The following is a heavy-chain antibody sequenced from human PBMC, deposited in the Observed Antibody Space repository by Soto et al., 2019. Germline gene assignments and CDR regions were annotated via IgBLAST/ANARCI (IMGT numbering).Heavy chain of an antibody. Sequence: LSLTCTVSGGSISSGDYYWSWIRQPPGKGLEWIGYIYYSGSTYYNPSLKSRVTISVDTSKNQFSLKLSSVTAADTAVYYCARISNPTTVTDYWGQGTLVTVSS. CDR1: GGSISSGDYY. CDR3: ARISNPTTVTDY. D-gene: IGHD4-17*01. CDR2: IYYSGST. J-gene: IGHJ4*02. V-gene: IGHV4-30-4*01.